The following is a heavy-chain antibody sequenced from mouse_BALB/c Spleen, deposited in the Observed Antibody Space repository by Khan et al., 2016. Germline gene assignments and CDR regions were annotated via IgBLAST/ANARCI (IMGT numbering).Heavy chain of an antibody. CDR3: ARWLLGAMDY. CDR1: GYTFSNYW. CDR2: ILPGSGST. Sequence: QVQLQQSGAELMKPGASVKISCKATGYTFSNYWIEWIKQRPGHGLEWIGEILPGSGSTNYNEKFKGKATLTADTSSNTAYMQLSSLTSEDSAVYYCARWLLGAMDYWGQGTSVTVSS. V-gene: IGHV1-9*01. J-gene: IGHJ4*01. D-gene: IGHD2-3*01.